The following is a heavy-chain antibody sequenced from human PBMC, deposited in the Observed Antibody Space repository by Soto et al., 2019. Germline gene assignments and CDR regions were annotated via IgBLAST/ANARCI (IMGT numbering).Heavy chain of an antibody. CDR2: IYYSGST. CDR1: GGSVSSGSYY. V-gene: IGHV4-61*01. J-gene: IGHJ4*02. D-gene: IGHD5-12*01. Sequence: SETLSLTCTVSGGSVSSGSYYWSWIRQPPGKGLEWIGYIYYSGSTNYNPSLKSRVTISVDTSKNQFSLKLSSVTAADTAVYYCARDRPFKRGYSGPTGTRVYFDYWGQGTLVTVSS. CDR3: ARDRPFKRGYSGPTGTRVYFDY.